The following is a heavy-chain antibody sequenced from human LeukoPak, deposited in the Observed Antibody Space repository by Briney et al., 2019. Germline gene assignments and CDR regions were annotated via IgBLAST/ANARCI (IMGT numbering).Heavy chain of an antibody. CDR3: ARGSGSGRSSY. CDR1: GGSFRGYY. V-gene: IGHV4-34*01. D-gene: IGHD3-10*01. CDR2: INHSGST. Sequence: SETLSLTCAVYGGSFRGYYWSWIRQPPGKGLEWIGEINHSGSTNYNPSLKSRVTISVDTSKNQFSLKLSSVTAADTAVYYCARGSGSGRSSYWGQGTLVTVSS. J-gene: IGHJ4*02.